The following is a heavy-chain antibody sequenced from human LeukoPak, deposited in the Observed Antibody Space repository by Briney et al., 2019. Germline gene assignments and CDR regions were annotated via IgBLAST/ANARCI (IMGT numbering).Heavy chain of an antibody. CDR3: ARDLSPHSSGYYFGY. Sequence: GRSLRLSCAASGFVFSTYSLHWVRQAPGKGLEWVAVISHDGSNKYYADSVKGRFTISRDNSKNTLYLQMNSLRAEDTAVYYCARDLSPHSSGYYFGYWGQGTLVTVSS. CDR1: GFVFSTYS. J-gene: IGHJ4*02. V-gene: IGHV3-30-3*01. CDR2: ISHDGSNK. D-gene: IGHD3-22*01.